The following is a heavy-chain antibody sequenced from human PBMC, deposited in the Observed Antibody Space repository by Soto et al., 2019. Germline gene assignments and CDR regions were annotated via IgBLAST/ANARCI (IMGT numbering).Heavy chain of an antibody. Sequence: ASVKVSCKASGYTFTSYDINWVRQATGQGLEWMGWMNPNSGNTGYAQKFQGRVTMTRNTSISTAYMELSSLRSEDTAVYYCARYDFWSGYSDYWGQGTLVTVSS. V-gene: IGHV1-8*01. D-gene: IGHD3-3*01. CDR1: GYTFTSYD. CDR2: MNPNSGNT. CDR3: ARYDFWSGYSDY. J-gene: IGHJ4*02.